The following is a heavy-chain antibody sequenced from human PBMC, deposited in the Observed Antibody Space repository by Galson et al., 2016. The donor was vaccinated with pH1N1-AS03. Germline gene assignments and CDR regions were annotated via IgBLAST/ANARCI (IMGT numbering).Heavy chain of an antibody. CDR3: ANYYGGSGDSFDD. J-gene: IGHJ4*02. Sequence: SLRLSCAASGFTFSNYWMTWVRQAPGKGLEWVANIKQDGSETYYVDSVKGRFTISRDNAKDSLYLQMNSLRADDTAVYYCANYYGGSGDSFDDWGQGTLVSVSS. CDR2: IKQDGSET. CDR1: GFTFSNYW. V-gene: IGHV3-7*01. D-gene: IGHD4-23*01.